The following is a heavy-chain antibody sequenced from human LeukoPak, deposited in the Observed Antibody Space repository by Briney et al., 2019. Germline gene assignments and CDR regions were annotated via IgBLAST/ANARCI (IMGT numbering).Heavy chain of an antibody. J-gene: IGHJ2*01. V-gene: IGHV4-39*07. CDR2: IYYSGST. CDR1: GGSISSSSYY. CDR3: ARVREPEYCTNGVCWYFDL. D-gene: IGHD2-8*01. Sequence: PSETLSLTCTVSGGSISSSSYYWGWIRQPPGKGLEWIGSIYYSGSTNYNPSLKSRVTMSVDTSKHQFSLKMSSETAADTAVYYCARVREPEYCTNGVCWYFDLWGRGTLVTVSS.